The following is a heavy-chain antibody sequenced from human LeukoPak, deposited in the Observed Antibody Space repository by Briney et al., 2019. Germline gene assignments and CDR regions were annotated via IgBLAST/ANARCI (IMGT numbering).Heavy chain of an antibody. CDR1: GFAVSSNH. Sequence: GGSLRLSCAASGFAVSSNHMNWVRQAPGKGLEWVSVIFNGGSTHYADSVKGRFTISRDNSKNTLYLQMSSLRAEDTAVYYCARDSMVRGVLDAFDIWGQGTMVTVSS. J-gene: IGHJ3*02. V-gene: IGHV3-53*01. D-gene: IGHD3-10*01. CDR3: ARDSMVRGVLDAFDI. CDR2: IFNGGST.